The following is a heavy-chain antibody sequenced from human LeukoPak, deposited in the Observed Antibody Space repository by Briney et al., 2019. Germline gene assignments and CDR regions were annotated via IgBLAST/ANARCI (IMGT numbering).Heavy chain of an antibody. CDR1: GGSISSVTYS. Sequence: SQTLPLTCAVSGGSISSVTYSWNWIRQPPGKGLEWIGYISHSGRTNYNPSLKSRVTMSVDRSKTQFSLKLTSVTAADTAVYYCARGYIYGPPFDYWGQGTLVTVSS. CDR2: ISHSGRT. CDR3: ARGYIYGPPFDY. J-gene: IGHJ4*02. D-gene: IGHD5-18*01. V-gene: IGHV4-30-2*01.